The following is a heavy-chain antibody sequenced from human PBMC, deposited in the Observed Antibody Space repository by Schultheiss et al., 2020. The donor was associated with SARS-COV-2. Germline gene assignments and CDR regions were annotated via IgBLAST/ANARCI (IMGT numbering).Heavy chain of an antibody. CDR1: GFTFSTYS. J-gene: IGHJ4*02. V-gene: IGHV4-59*12. D-gene: IGHD3-16*02. CDR2: IYYSGST. CDR3: ARGYDYACGSYRYPNYFDY. Sequence: GSLRLSCAASGFTFSTYSMNWVRQHPGKGLEWIGYIYYSGSTNYNPSLKSRVTISVDTSRNQFSLKLSSVTAADTAVYYCARGYDYACGSYRYPNYFDYWGQGTLVTVSS.